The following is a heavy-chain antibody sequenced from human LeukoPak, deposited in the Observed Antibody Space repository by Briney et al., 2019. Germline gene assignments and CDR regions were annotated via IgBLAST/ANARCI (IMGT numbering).Heavy chain of an antibody. Sequence: GGSLRLSCAAPGFIVRSNYMAWVPQAPGKGLGWGSAIYREGSIFYADSVKGRFTISRDTSKNTLYLQMNNLRADDTAVYYCARDPQVSYWGQGALVTVSS. V-gene: IGHV3-53*01. CDR2: IYREGSI. J-gene: IGHJ4*02. CDR1: GFIVRSNY. CDR3: ARDPQVSY.